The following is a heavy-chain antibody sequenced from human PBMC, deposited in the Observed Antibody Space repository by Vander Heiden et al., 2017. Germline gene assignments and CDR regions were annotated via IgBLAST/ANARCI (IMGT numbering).Heavy chain of an antibody. CDR3: AIDNHGWRQSPWYFDL. D-gene: IGHD2-2*03. CDR2: IIPILGIA. J-gene: IGHJ2*01. CDR1: GGTFSSYA. Sequence: QVQLVQSGAEVKKPGSSVKVSCKASGGTFSSYAISWVRQAPGQGLEWMGGIIPILGIANYAQKFQGRVTITADKSTSTADMERSSMGSEETAVYYCAIDNHGWRQSPWYFDLWGRGTMVTVYS. V-gene: IGHV1-69*10.